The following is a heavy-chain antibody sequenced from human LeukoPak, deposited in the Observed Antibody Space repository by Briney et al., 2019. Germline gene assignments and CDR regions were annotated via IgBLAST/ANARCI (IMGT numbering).Heavy chain of an antibody. Sequence: GGSLRLSCAASGFTFSSYEMNWVRQAPGKGLEWVSYISSSGSTIYYADSVKGRFTISRDNAKNSLYLQMNSLRAEGTAVYYCARDNLLWFGEGGGYNWFDPWGQGTLVTVSS. D-gene: IGHD3-10*01. CDR1: GFTFSSYE. CDR2: ISSSGSTI. CDR3: ARDNLLWFGEGGGYNWFDP. V-gene: IGHV3-48*03. J-gene: IGHJ5*02.